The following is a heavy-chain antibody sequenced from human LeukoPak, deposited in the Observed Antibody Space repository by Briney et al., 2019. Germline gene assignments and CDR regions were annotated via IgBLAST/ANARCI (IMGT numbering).Heavy chain of an antibody. Sequence: SETLSLTCAVSGGSISSSNWWSWVRQPPGKGLEWIGEIYHSGSTNYNPSLKSRVTISVDTSKNQFSLKLNSVTAADTAVYYCARGYYDSSGYYQSPIFDYWGQGTLVTVSS. D-gene: IGHD3-22*01. CDR1: GGSISSSNW. V-gene: IGHV4-4*02. CDR2: IYHSGST. J-gene: IGHJ4*02. CDR3: ARGYYDSSGYYQSPIFDY.